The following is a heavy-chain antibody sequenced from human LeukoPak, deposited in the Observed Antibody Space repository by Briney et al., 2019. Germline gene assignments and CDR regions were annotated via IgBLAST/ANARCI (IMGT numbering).Heavy chain of an antibody. CDR2: INPNSGGT. CDR3: SRDGHGGNSFDY. CDR1: GYTFTDYY. V-gene: IGHV1-2*02. Sequence: ASVEVSCKASGYTFTDYYLHWVRQAPGQGLEWVGWINPNSGGTNCAQKFQGRVTMTRDTSITTIYMELSRLRADDTAVYYCSRDGHGGNSFDYWGQGTLVTVSS. D-gene: IGHD4-23*01. J-gene: IGHJ4*02.